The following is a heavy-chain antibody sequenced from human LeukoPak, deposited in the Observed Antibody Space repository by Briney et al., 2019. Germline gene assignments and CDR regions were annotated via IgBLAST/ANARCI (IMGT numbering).Heavy chain of an antibody. CDR3: ARHKKMSDHDNYVDY. J-gene: IGHJ4*02. V-gene: IGHV5-51*01. D-gene: IGHD5-12*01. Sequence: GESLKISGKASGYSFTTYWIGWVRQMPGKDLEWMRIIYPGDSDTRYSPSFQGQVTIPADKSISTAYLQWSSLKASDTAMYYCARHKKMSDHDNYVDYWGQGTLVTVSS. CDR1: GYSFTTYW. CDR2: IYPGDSDT.